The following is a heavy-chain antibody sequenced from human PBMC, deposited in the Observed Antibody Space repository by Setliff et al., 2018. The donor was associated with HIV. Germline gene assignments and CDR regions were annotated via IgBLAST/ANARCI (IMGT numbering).Heavy chain of an antibody. J-gene: IGHJ4*01. CDR1: GGSFSAYH. CDR3: ARGRDYTGSWFRPFYLDF. Sequence: PSETLSLTCAVYGGSFSAYHWSWIRQTPGEGLEWLGEINHSGSTAYNLALESRVSMSIDTSKNQFSLKLTSVTAADTAIYYCARGRDYTGSWFRPFYLDFWGHGNLVTSPQ. CDR2: INHSGST. V-gene: IGHV4-34*01. D-gene: IGHD3-3*01.